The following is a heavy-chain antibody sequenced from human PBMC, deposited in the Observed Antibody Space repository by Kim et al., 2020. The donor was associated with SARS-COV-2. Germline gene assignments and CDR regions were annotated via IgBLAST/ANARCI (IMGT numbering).Heavy chain of an antibody. J-gene: IGHJ4*02. Sequence: GGSLRLSCAASGFTFSSYDMHWVRQATGKGLEWVSAIGTAGDTYYPGSVKGRFTISRENAKNSLYLQMNSLRAGDTAVYYCARGVGSGSDFDYWGQGTLVTVSS. CDR3: ARGVGSGSDFDY. CDR2: IGTAGDT. CDR1: GFTFSSYD. V-gene: IGHV3-13*04. D-gene: IGHD3-10*01.